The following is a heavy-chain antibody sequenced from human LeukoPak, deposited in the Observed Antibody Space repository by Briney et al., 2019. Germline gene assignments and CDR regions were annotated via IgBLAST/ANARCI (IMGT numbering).Heavy chain of an antibody. Sequence: GGSLRLSCAASGFTFSNYAMSWVRQAPGKGLEWVSTISGSGGTTYYADSVKGRFTISRDNSKNTLFLQMNSLRAEDTAVYYCAKIYSRYFDYWGQGTLVAVSS. V-gene: IGHV3-23*01. D-gene: IGHD5-18*01. CDR1: GFTFSNYA. CDR3: AKIYSRYFDY. CDR2: ISGSGGTT. J-gene: IGHJ4*02.